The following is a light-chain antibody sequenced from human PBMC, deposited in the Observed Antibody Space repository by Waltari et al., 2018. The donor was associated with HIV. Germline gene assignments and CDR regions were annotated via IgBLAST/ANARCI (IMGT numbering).Light chain of an antibody. Sequence: VMTQSPATPSVSPGGSATISCRTSDSIGNNLIWYQQRPGQAPRVLIYGASTRAPGIPGRITGSGSGTEFTLTINNLQPEDTAVYYCHQHNYSPRSFGQGTRVDLK. CDR3: HQHNYSPRS. J-gene: IGKJ1*01. CDR2: GAS. V-gene: IGKV3-15*01. CDR1: DSIGNN.